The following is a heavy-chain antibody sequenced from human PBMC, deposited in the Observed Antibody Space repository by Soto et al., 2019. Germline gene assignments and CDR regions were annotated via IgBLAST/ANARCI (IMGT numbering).Heavy chain of an antibody. CDR2: IYYSGST. Sequence: QVQLQGSGPGLVKPSETLSLTCTVSGGSISSHYWSWIRQPPGQGLEWIGYIYYSGSTNYNPSLKSRVTISVDTSTSQFSLRLSSVTAADTAVYFSARLDVYDPYFDYWGRGALLTVSS. D-gene: IGHD5-12*01. V-gene: IGHV4-59*08. J-gene: IGHJ4*02. CDR3: ARLDVYDPYFDY. CDR1: GGSISSHY.